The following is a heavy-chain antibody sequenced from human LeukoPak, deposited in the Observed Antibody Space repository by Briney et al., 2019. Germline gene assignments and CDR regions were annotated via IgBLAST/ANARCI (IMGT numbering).Heavy chain of an antibody. CDR3: ARDLANWGSSFDY. D-gene: IGHD7-27*01. CDR2: IIPIFATT. J-gene: IGHJ4*02. CDR1: GDTFNSYA. Sequence: ASVKVSCKASGDTFNSYAISWVRQAPGQGLEWMGRIIPIFATTNYAQKFQGRVTITTDESTSTAYMELSSLRSEDTAVYYCARDLANWGSSFDYWGQGTLFTVSS. V-gene: IGHV1-69*05.